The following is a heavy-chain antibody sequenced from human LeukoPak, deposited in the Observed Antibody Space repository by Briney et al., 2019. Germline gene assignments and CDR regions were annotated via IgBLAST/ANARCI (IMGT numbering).Heavy chain of an antibody. J-gene: IGHJ5*02. CDR2: ISSGGGT. D-gene: IGHD6-13*01. V-gene: IGHV3-23*01. Sequence: GGSLRLSCAASGFTFSSYAMSWVRQAPGKGLEWVSGISSGGGTYYADSVKGRFTISRGNSKNTLYLQMNNLRAEDTAVYYCAKDGYSNSRYDWFDPWGQGTLVTVSS. CDR3: AKDGYSNSRYDWFDP. CDR1: GFTFSSYA.